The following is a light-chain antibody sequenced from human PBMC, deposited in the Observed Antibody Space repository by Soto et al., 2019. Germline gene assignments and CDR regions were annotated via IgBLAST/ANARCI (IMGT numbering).Light chain of an antibody. V-gene: IGKV3-20*01. CDR3: QQCGSSPIT. Sequence: EIVLTQSPGTLSLSPGERATLSCRASQSVSSSYLAWYQQKLGQAPRLLIYGASSRATCIPDRFSGSGSGTDFTLTISRLEPEDFAVYYCQQCGSSPITFGQGTKLEIK. CDR2: GAS. CDR1: QSVSSSY. J-gene: IGKJ2*01.